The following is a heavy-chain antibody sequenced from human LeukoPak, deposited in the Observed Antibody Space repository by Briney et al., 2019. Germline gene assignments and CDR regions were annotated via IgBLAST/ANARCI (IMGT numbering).Heavy chain of an antibody. D-gene: IGHD3-22*01. V-gene: IGHV4-38-2*02. CDR3: ARVLGPDYYDSSGYHPHAFDI. CDR2: IYHSGST. J-gene: IGHJ3*02. CDR1: GYSISSGYY. Sequence: SETLSLTCTVSGYSISSGYYWGWIRQPPGKGLEWIGSIYHSGSTYYNPSLKSRVTISVDTSKNQFSLKLSSVTAADTAVYYCARVLGPDYYDSSGYHPHAFDIWGQGTMVTVSS.